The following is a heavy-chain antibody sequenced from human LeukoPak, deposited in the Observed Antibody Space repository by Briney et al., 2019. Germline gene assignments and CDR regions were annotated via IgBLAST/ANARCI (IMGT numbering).Heavy chain of an antibody. CDR1: GFTFSTYG. V-gene: IGHV3-30*18. CDR2: ISSDGSTK. J-gene: IGHJ6*02. Sequence: GGSLRLSCAASGFTFSTYGMHWVRQTPGKGLEWVAAISSDGSTKYYADSVKGRFTISRDTSKNTLYVQMNSLRAEDTAVYYCAEDSSSYYYGMDVWGQRTTVTASS. D-gene: IGHD6-13*01. CDR3: AEDSSSYYYGMDV.